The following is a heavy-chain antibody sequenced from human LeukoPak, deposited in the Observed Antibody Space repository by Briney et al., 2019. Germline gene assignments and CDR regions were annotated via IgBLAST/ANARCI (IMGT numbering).Heavy chain of an antibody. CDR3: ARHELVVVAASKGYWYFDL. V-gene: IGHV4-34*01. D-gene: IGHD2-15*01. J-gene: IGHJ2*01. CDR1: GGSFSGYY. Sequence: SSETLSLTCAVYGGSFSGYYWSWIRQTPGKGLEWIGEINHSGSTNYNPSLKSRVTISVDTSKNQFSLKLSSVTAADTAVYYCARHELVVVAASKGYWYFDLWGRGTLVTVSS. CDR2: INHSGST.